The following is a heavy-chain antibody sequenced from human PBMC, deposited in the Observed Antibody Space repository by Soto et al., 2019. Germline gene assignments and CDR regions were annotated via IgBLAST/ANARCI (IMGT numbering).Heavy chain of an antibody. CDR3: ERRLGTMVRGLINYYYGMDV. D-gene: IGHD3-10*01. J-gene: IGHJ6*02. V-gene: IGHV3-13*04. CDR1: GFTFSSYD. Sequence: GGSLRLSCAASGFTFSSYDMHWVRQATGKGLEWVSAIGTAGDTYYPGSVKGRFTISRENAKNSLYLQMNSLRAGDTAVYYCERRLGTMVRGLINYYYGMDVWGQGTTVTVSS. CDR2: IGTAGDT.